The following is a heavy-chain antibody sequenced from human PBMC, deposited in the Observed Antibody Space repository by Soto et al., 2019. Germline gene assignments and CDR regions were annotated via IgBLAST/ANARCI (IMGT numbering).Heavy chain of an antibody. D-gene: IGHD6-19*01. Sequence: QVQLVQSGAEVKKPGASVKVSCKASGYTFTDYYMHWVRQAPGQGLEWMGWINPNSGGTNYAQKFQGWVTMTRDTSISTAYMELSRLRSDDTAVYYCARMKDSSGWYFGYFDYWGQGTLVTVSS. CDR2: INPNSGGT. CDR1: GYTFTDYY. J-gene: IGHJ4*02. V-gene: IGHV1-2*04. CDR3: ARMKDSSGWYFGYFDY.